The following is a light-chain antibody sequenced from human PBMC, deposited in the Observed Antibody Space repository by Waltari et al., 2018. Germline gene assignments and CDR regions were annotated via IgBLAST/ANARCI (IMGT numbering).Light chain of an antibody. CDR3: CSYAGFSWV. CDR2: DVT. V-gene: IGLV2-11*01. Sequence: QSALTQPRSVSGSPGQSATISCTRTNSDVGGYTYVSWYQLTPGKAPKLMIYDVTKRPSGVSDRFSGSKSGNTASLTISGLQTDDEADYYCCSYAGFSWVFGGGTELTVL. J-gene: IGLJ3*02. CDR1: NSDVGGYTY.